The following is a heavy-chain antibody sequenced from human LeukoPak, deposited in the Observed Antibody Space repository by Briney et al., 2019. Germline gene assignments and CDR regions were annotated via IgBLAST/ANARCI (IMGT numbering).Heavy chain of an antibody. Sequence: ASVKVSCNASGYTFTSYAMNWVRQAPGQGLEWMGWINTNTGNPTYAQGFTGRFVFSLDTSVSTAYLQISSLKAEDTAVYYCARGLRPAYSSSRDYWGQGTLVTVSS. D-gene: IGHD6-13*01. CDR3: ARGLRPAYSSSRDY. V-gene: IGHV7-4-1*02. CDR1: GYTFTSYA. J-gene: IGHJ4*02. CDR2: INTNTGNP.